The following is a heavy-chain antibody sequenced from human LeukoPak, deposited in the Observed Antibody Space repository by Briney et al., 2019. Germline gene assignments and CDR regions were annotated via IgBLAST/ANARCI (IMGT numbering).Heavy chain of an antibody. V-gene: IGHV4-39*01. CDR1: GGSISSSSYY. D-gene: IGHD3-9*01. Sequence: SETLSLTCTVSGGSISSSSYYWGWIRQPPGKGLEWIGGVYNSGSTYYNPSLKSRVTISVDTSKNEFSLRLSSVTAADTAVFYCGRPSGDILTGYYGLWGQGTLVTVSS. CDR3: GRPSGDILTGYYGL. CDR2: VYNSGST. J-gene: IGHJ4*02.